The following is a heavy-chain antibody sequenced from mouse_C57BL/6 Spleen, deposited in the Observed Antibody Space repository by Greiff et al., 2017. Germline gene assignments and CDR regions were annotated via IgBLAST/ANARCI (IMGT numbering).Heavy chain of an antibody. J-gene: IGHJ4*01. D-gene: IGHD2-3*01. V-gene: IGHV1-26*01. CDR1: GYTFTDYY. CDR2: INPNHGGT. CDR3: ARYDGYLYAMDY. Sequence: VQLQQSGPELVKPGASVKISCKASGYTFTDYYMNWVKQSHGKSLEWIGAINPNHGGTSYNPKCKGKATLTVDKSSSTAYMELRSLTSEDSAVYYCARYDGYLYAMDYWGQGTSVTVSS.